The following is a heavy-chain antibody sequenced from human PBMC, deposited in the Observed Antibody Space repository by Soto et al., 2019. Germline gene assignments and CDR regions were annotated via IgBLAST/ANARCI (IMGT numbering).Heavy chain of an antibody. D-gene: IGHD3-10*01. J-gene: IGHJ4*02. CDR3: ARAGSYGSGSYYKWRGYYFDY. CDR1: GSTFSSYS. V-gene: IGHV3-21*01. Sequence: EVQLVESGGGLVKPGGSLRLSCAASGSTFSSYSMNWVRQAPGKGLEWVSSISSSSSDIYYADSVKGRFTISRDNARNSLYLQLNSLRAEDTAVYYCARAGSYGSGSYYKWRGYYFDYWGQGTLVTVSS. CDR2: ISSSSSDI.